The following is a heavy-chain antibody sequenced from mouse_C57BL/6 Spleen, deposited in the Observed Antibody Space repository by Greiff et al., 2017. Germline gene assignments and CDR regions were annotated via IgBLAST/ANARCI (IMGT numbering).Heavy chain of an antibody. Sequence: QVQLKQSGPELVKPGASVKISCKASGYTFTDYYINWVKQRPGQGLEWIGWIFPGSGSTYYNEKFKGKATLTVDKSSSTAYMLLSSLTSEDSAVYFCAREGMVTKAWFAYWGQGTLVTVSA. D-gene: IGHD2-2*01. CDR3: AREGMVTKAWFAY. J-gene: IGHJ3*01. V-gene: IGHV1-75*01. CDR1: GYTFTDYY. CDR2: IFPGSGST.